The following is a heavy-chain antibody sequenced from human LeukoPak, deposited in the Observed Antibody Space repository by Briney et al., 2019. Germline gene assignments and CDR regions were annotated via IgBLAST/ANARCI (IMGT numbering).Heavy chain of an antibody. CDR3: ARDAVITRSCDY. D-gene: IGHD3-22*01. CDR1: GGSISSGGYY. Sequence: SETLSLTCTVSGGSISSGGYYWSWIRQHPGKGLEWIGYIYYSGSTYYNPSLKSRVTISVDTSKNQFSLKLSSVTAADTAVYYCARDAVITRSCDYWGQGTLVTVSS. V-gene: IGHV4-31*03. CDR2: IYYSGST. J-gene: IGHJ4*02.